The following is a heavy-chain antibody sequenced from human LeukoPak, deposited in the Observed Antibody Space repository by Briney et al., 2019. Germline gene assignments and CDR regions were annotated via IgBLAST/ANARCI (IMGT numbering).Heavy chain of an antibody. CDR2: MNPYSGNT. CDR1: GYTFTNYD. CDR3: ARDGVYSSSTSCLY. D-gene: IGHD2-2*01. V-gene: IGHV1-8*03. Sequence: ASVKVSCKASGYTFTNYDIHWVRQATGQGLEWMGWMNPYSGNTGYAQNFQGRITITRNTSISTAYMELSSLRSEDTAVYYCARDGVYSSSTSCLYWGQGTLVTVSS. J-gene: IGHJ4*02.